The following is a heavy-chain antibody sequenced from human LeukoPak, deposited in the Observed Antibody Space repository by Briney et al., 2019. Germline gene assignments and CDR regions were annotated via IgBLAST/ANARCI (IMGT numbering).Heavy chain of an antibody. CDR3: ARHSGGVTGTTGWFDP. D-gene: IGHD1-14*01. CDR1: GGSISSSSYY. Sequence: SETLSLTCTVSGGSISSSSYYWGWIRQPPGKGLEWIGSINYSGNTYYNPSLKSRVTISVDTSKNQFSLKLSSATAADTAVCYCARHSGGVTGTTGWFDPWGQGTLVTVSS. CDR2: INYSGNT. J-gene: IGHJ5*02. V-gene: IGHV4-39*01.